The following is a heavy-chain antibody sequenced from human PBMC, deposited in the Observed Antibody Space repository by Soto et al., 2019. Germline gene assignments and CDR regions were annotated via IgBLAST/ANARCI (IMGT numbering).Heavy chain of an antibody. D-gene: IGHD3-10*01. CDR2: INNDGSST. CDR3: AGGGVAGAGTYYNDY. Sequence: EVQLVESGGGLVQPGGSLRLSCAASGFTFSSYWMNWVRQAPGKGLVWVSRINNDGSSTSYADSVKGRLTISRDNAKNTLYLQVNSLRAEDTAVYYCAGGGVAGAGTYYNDYWGRGTLVTVSS. V-gene: IGHV3-74*01. J-gene: IGHJ4*02. CDR1: GFTFSSYW.